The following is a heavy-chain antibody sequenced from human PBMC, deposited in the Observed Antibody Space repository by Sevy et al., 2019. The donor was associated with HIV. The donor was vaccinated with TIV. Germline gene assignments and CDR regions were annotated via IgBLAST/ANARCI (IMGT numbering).Heavy chain of an antibody. Sequence: GGSLRLSCAASGFTFSHFGMHWVRQAPGKGLEWVAVISYDGTNKYYADSVKGRFTISRDNAKNSLYLQMNSLRAEDTAVYYCARDQREGDCSGGSCYSDAFDIWGQGTMVTVSS. CDR1: GFTFSHFG. V-gene: IGHV3-30*03. D-gene: IGHD2-15*01. CDR3: ARDQREGDCSGGSCYSDAFDI. CDR2: ISYDGTNK. J-gene: IGHJ3*02.